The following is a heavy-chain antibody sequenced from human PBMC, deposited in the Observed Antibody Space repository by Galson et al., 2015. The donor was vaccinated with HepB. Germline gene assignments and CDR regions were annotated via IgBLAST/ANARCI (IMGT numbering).Heavy chain of an antibody. CDR2: IVVGSGNT. V-gene: IGHV1-58*01. Sequence: SVKVSCKASGFTFTSSAVQWVRQARGQRLEWIGWIVVGSGNTNYAQKFQERVTITRDMSTSTAYMELSSLRSEDTAVYYCAAEPDYYDSSGPVDYWGQGTLVTVSS. CDR1: GFTFTSSA. J-gene: IGHJ4*02. CDR3: AAEPDYYDSSGPVDY. D-gene: IGHD3-22*01.